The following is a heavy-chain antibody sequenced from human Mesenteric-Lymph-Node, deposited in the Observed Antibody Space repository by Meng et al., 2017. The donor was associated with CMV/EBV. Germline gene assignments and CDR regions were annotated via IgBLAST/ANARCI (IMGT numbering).Heavy chain of an antibody. V-gene: IGHV3-7*01. CDR3: ASLDRIVVVPAAMGGDAFDI. J-gene: IGHJ3*02. D-gene: IGHD2-2*01. Sequence: GESLKISCAASGFTFSSYWMSWVRQAPGKGLEWVANIKQDGSEKYYVDSVKGRFTISRDNAKNSLYLQMNSLRAEDTAVYYCASLDRIVVVPAAMGGDAFDIWGQGTMVTVSS. CDR2: IKQDGSEK. CDR1: GFTFSSYW.